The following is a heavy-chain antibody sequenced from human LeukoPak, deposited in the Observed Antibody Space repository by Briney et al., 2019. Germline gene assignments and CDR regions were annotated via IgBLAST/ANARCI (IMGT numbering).Heavy chain of an antibody. CDR2: IYYRGST. V-gene: IGHV4-59*01. CDR1: GGSISSYY. Sequence: SETLSLTCTVSGGSISSYYWSWIRKPPGKGLEWIGYIYYRGSTNYNPSLKSRSAISVDTSKNQFSLKLSSVTAADTAVYYCAREDYYDNWFDSWGQGTLVTVSS. CDR3: AREDYYDNWFDS. J-gene: IGHJ5*01. D-gene: IGHD3-22*01.